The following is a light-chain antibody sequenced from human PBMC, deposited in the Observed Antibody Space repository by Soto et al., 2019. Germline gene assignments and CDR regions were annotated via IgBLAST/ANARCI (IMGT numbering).Light chain of an antibody. CDR3: QHYYNLPLT. V-gene: IGKV1-33*01. CDR2: DAS. CDR1: QDIGNY. Sequence: DIQMTQSPSSLSTSVGNRVTITCQASQDIGNYLNWYQQKPGKAPKLLIYDASNLETGVPSRFSGGGSGTDFTFTSSSLQPEDIATYYCQHYYNLPLTFGGGTKVEIK. J-gene: IGKJ4*01.